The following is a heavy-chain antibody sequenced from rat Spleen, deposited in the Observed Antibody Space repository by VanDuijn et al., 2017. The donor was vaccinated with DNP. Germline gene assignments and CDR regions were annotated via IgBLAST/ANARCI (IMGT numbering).Heavy chain of an antibody. CDR2: IIYDGSHT. V-gene: IGHV5-17*01. D-gene: IGHD1-2*01. Sequence: EVQLVESGGGVVQPGKSLKLSCAASGFTFSDSAMAWVRQSPKMGLEWVATIIYDGSHTFYRDSVQGRFIISRDNAKTTLNLQMDSLRSEDTATYYCAKSAYSSYAMDAWGQGTSVTVSS. CDR1: GFTFSDSA. CDR3: AKSAYSSYAMDA. J-gene: IGHJ4*01.